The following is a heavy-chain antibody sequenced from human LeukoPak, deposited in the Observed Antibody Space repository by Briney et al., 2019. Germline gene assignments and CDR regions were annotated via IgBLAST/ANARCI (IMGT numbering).Heavy chain of an antibody. Sequence: GGSLRLSSAASGFIFNNYGMHWVRQAPGKGLEWVAVISYDGSNKNYADSVKGRFTISRDSPKNTVYLQMNSLRVEDTAVYYCAKDWAPYCRGDCYFNYWGQGTLVTVSS. V-gene: IGHV3-30*18. J-gene: IGHJ4*02. CDR3: AKDWAPYCRGDCYFNY. D-gene: IGHD2-21*02. CDR1: GFIFNNYG. CDR2: ISYDGSNK.